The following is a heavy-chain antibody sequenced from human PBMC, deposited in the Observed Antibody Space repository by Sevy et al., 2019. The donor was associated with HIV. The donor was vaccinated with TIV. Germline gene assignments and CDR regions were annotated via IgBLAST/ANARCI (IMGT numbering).Heavy chain of an antibody. J-gene: IGHJ4*02. D-gene: IGHD1-26*01. Sequence: ASVKVSCKASGYTFTGYYMHWVRQAPGQGLEWMGWINPNSGGTNYAQKFQGRVTMTRETSISTAYMELSRLRSDDTAVYYCARGEYSGSYYGAYYFDYWGQGTLVTVSS. CDR1: GYTFTGYY. V-gene: IGHV1-2*02. CDR3: ARGEYSGSYYGAYYFDY. CDR2: INPNSGGT.